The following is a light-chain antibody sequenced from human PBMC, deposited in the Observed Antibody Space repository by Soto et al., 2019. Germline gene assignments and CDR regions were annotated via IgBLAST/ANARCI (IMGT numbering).Light chain of an antibody. CDR2: ANN. V-gene: IGLV1-47*02. J-gene: IGLJ3*02. CDR1: SSNIGNNY. CDR3: QTWGTDSWV. Sequence: QLVLTQPPSASGTPGQRVTISCSGSSSNIGNNYVYWYQQLPGAAPKLLIYANNQRPSGVPDRFSGSKSGTSASLDISGLRSEDEADYYCQTWGTDSWVFGAGTKLTVL.